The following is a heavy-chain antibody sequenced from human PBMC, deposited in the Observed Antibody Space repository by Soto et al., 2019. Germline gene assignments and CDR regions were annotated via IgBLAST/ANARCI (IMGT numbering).Heavy chain of an antibody. V-gene: IGHV3-72*01. CDR2: SRNKVNSYTT. Sequence: GGSLRLSCVVSGFIFSDHFMDWLRQIPGKGLEWVARSRNKVNSYTTEYAASVKGRFTISRDESKNSLYLQMNSLEPEDTAVYYCVRGHDSFDYWGQGTLVTVSS. J-gene: IGHJ4*02. CDR3: VRGHDSFDY. CDR1: GFIFSDHF.